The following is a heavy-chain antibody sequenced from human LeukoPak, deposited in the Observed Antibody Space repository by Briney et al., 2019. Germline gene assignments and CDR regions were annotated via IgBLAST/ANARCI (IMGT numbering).Heavy chain of an antibody. J-gene: IGHJ3*02. CDR3: ARGWADSSGYSMEDAFDI. CDR1: GGTFSSYA. D-gene: IGHD3-22*01. Sequence: ASVKVSCKAFGGTFSSYAISWVRQAPGQGLEWMGRIIPILGIANYAQKFQGSVTMTRDTSTSTVYMELSSLRSEDTAVYYCARGWADSSGYSMEDAFDIWGQGTMVTVSS. V-gene: IGHV1-69*04. CDR2: IIPILGIA.